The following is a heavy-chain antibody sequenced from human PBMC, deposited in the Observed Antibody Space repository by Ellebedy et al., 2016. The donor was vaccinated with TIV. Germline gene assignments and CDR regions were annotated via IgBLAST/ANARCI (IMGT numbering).Heavy chain of an antibody. V-gene: IGHV4-59*08. CDR3: ARLRGYYGSGSYRGAFDI. Sequence: MPSETLSLTCTVSGGSISSYYWSWIRQPPGKGLEWIGYIYYSGSTNYNPSLKSRVTISVDTSKNQFSLKLSSVTAADTAVYYCARLRGYYGSGSYRGAFDIWGQGTMVTVSS. D-gene: IGHD3-10*01. CDR1: GGSISSYY. CDR2: IYYSGST. J-gene: IGHJ3*02.